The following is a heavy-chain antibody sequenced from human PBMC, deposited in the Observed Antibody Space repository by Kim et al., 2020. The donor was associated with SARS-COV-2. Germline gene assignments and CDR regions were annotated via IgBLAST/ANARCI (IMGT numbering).Heavy chain of an antibody. D-gene: IGHD3-10*01. V-gene: IGHV3-23*01. CDR3: AKFRRGLITVEGGFDY. CDR2: ISSSGGNT. CDR1: GFSFSTYA. J-gene: IGHJ4*02. Sequence: GGSLRLSCAASGFSFSTYAMSWVRQAPGKGLEWVSIISSSGGNTYYADSVKGRFTISRDNSKNTLHLHMKSLRAEDTAVYFCAKFRRGLITVEGGFDYWGQGTLVTVSS.